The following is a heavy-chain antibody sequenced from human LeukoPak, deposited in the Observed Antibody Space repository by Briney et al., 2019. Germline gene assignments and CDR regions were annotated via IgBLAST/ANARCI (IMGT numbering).Heavy chain of an antibody. CDR1: GFTFDDYA. J-gene: IGHJ4*02. CDR3: ARDYYGYSSGWLDY. D-gene: IGHD6-19*01. CDR2: ISWNSGSI. V-gene: IGHV3-9*03. Sequence: PGGSLRLSCAASGFTFDDYAMHWVRQAPGKGLEWVSGISWNSGSIGYADSVKGRFTISRDNAKNSLYPQMNSLRAEDMALYYCARDYYGYSSGWLDYWGQGILVTVSS.